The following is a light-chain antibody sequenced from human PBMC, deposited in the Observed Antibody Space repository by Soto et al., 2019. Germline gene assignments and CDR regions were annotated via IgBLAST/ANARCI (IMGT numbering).Light chain of an antibody. V-gene: IGKV1-5*03. CDR1: QSISTW. CDR2: KAS. CDR3: QQYNGCSQT. Sequence: DIQMTQSPSTLSASVGDRVTITCRASQSISTWLAWYQQKPGKAPRLLVSKASNLESGVPSRFSGSGSGTEFTLTITSLQPDDSATYYCQQYNGCSQTLGQGTKVEIK. J-gene: IGKJ1*01.